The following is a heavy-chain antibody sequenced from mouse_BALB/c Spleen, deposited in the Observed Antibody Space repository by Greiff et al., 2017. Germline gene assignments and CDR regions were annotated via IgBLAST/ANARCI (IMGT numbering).Heavy chain of an antibody. CDR2: IDPENGDT. CDR1: GFNIKDYY. J-gene: IGHJ4*01. Sequence: EVQLQQSGAELVRSGASVKLSCTASGFNIKDYYMHWVKQRPEQGLEWIGWIDPENGDTEYAPKFQGKATMTADTSSNTAYLQLSSLTSEDTAVYYYNAGGDDYAMDYWGQGTSVTVSS. CDR3: NAGGDDYAMDY. V-gene: IGHV14-4*02.